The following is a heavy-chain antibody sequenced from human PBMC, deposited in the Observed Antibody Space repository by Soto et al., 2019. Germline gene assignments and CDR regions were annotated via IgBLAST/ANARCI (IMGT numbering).Heavy chain of an antibody. J-gene: IGHJ6*02. CDR3: AREVNTVIMTGGTEDYSGLDV. CDR1: GYVFSSSF. Sequence: ASVKVSCKASGYVFSSSFVHWVRQAPGQGLEWMAMINPTVGSTSYAHNFQGRIAVTRDTSTATVYLDLSSLRSADTAIYYCAREVNTVIMTGGTEDYSGLDVWGQGTTVTV. CDR2: INPTVGST. D-gene: IGHD2-15*01. V-gene: IGHV1-46*01.